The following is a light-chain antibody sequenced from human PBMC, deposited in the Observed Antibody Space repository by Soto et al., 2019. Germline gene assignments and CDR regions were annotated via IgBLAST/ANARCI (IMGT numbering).Light chain of an antibody. CDR1: QSVSSDY. CDR2: GAS. J-gene: IGKJ3*01. CDR3: QHYDNSPPSVT. V-gene: IGKV3-20*01. Sequence: EIVLTQSPDTLSLSPGERATLSCRASQSVSSDYLVWYQQKPGQAPRLLIYGASRRATGIPDRFSGSGSGTDFILTICRLEPEDFAVYYCQHYDNSPPSVTFGPGTKVDIK.